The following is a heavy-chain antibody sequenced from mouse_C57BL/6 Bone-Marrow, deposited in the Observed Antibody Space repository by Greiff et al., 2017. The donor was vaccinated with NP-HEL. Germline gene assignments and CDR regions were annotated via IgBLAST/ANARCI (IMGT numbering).Heavy chain of an antibody. CDR3: ARKDYYWVYLDY. CDR2: IDPSDSYT. V-gene: IGHV1-69*01. D-gene: IGHD1-1*02. J-gene: IGHJ2*01. Sequence: VQLQQPGAELVMPGASVKLSCKASGYTFTSYWMHWVKQRPGQGLEWIGEIDPSDSYTNYNQKFKGKSTLTVDKSSSTAYMQLSSLTSEDSAVYDCARKDYYWVYLDYWGQGTTLTVSS. CDR1: GYTFTSYW.